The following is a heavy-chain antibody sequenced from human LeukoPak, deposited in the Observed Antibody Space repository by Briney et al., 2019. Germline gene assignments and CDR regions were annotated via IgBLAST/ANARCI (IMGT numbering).Heavy chain of an antibody. CDR3: ARGRYGSDFDY. CDR1: GFTFSSYW. D-gene: IGHD3-10*01. J-gene: IGHJ4*02. CDR2: INSDGSIT. Sequence: GGSLRLSCAASGFTFSSYWMHWVRQAPGKGLVWVSRINSDGSITTYADSAKGRFTISRDNAKNTLYLQMNSLRAEDTAVYYCARGRYGSDFDYWGQGTLVTVSS. V-gene: IGHV3-74*01.